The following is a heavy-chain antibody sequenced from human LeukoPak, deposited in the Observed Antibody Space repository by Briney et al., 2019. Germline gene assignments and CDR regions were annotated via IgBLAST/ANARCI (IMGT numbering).Heavy chain of an antibody. D-gene: IGHD4-17*01. Sequence: GGSLRLSCAASGFTFNSYWMHWVRQAPGKGLVWVSRINSDERRTAYADSVKGRFTISRDNSKNTLYLQMNSLRAEDTAVYYCATEGPDYGDYLFDYWGQGTLVTVSS. CDR2: INSDERRT. CDR1: GFTFNSYW. V-gene: IGHV3-74*01. CDR3: ATEGPDYGDYLFDY. J-gene: IGHJ4*02.